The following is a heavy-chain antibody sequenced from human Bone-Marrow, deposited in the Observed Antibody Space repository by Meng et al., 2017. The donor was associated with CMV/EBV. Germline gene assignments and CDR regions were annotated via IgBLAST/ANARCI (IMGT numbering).Heavy chain of an antibody. J-gene: IGHJ4*02. CDR2: ISYDGSNK. D-gene: IGHD6-13*01. CDR1: GFTFSSYA. Sequence: GGSLRLSCAASGFTFSSYAMHWVRQAPGKGLEWVAVISYDGSNKYYADSVKGRFTISRDNSKNTLYLQMNSLRAEDTAVYYCARARLDSSPVYFDYWGQGTLVTVSS. CDR3: ARARLDSSPVYFDY. V-gene: IGHV3-30*14.